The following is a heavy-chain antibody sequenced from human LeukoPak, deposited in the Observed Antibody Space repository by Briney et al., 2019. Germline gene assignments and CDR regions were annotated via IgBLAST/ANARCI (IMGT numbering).Heavy chain of an antibody. CDR1: GFTFSSYS. CDR2: ISSSSSYI. CDR3: ARVRITMINDAFDI. D-gene: IGHD3-22*01. V-gene: IGHV3-21*04. J-gene: IGHJ3*02. Sequence: GGSLRLSCAASGFTFSSYSMNWVRQAPGKGLEWVSSISSSSSYIYYADSVKGRFTISRDNAKNSLYLQMNSLRAEDTAVYYCARVRITMINDAFDIWGQGTMVTVSS.